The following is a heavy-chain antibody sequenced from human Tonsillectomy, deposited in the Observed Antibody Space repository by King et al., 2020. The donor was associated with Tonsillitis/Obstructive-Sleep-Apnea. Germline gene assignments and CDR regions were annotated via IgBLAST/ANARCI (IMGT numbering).Heavy chain of an antibody. J-gene: IGHJ4*02. Sequence: LQLQESGPGLVKPSGTLSLNCAVSGGSISSSNWCICVRQPPGKGLECSGGIYHSVTTNYNASLKSRVTISVEKSKNQFSLKLSSVTAADTAVYYCARGQSNIDYWGQGTLVTVSS. CDR2: IYHSVTT. D-gene: IGHD2-8*01. CDR1: GGSISSSNW. V-gene: IGHV4-4*02. CDR3: ARGQSNIDY.